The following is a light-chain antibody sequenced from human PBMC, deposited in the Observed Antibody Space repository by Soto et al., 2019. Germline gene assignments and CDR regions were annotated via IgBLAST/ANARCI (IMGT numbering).Light chain of an antibody. V-gene: IGKV1-5*03. J-gene: IGKJ4*01. CDR1: QSISTW. CDR2: KAS. Sequence: DIQITQSPCSLPDYVEDRVTITCRVNQSISTWLAWYQQKPGKAPNLLIYKASRLETGVPSRFSGSGSGTEFTLTISFLQPDDFATYYCQQYNSYSPLTFGGGTMVDIK. CDR3: QQYNSYSPLT.